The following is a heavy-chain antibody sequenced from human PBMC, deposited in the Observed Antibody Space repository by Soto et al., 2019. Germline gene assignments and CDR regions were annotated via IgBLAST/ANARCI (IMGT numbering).Heavy chain of an antibody. D-gene: IGHD3-3*01. J-gene: IGHJ4*02. CDR1: GYTFAGYY. CDR3: ARDVYEIFGVAIPGYFDY. V-gene: IGHV1-2*02. Sequence: QVQLVQSGAEVKKPGASVKVSCNASGYTFAGYYINWVRQAPGQGLEWMGWINPKSGGANIAQKFQGRVTMTRDTSCRTAYMELTRLRSDDTAVYFCARDVYEIFGVAIPGYFDYWGQGALVTVSS. CDR2: INPKSGGA.